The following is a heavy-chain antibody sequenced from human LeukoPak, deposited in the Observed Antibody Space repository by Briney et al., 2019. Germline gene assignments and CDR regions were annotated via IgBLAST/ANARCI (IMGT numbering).Heavy chain of an antibody. CDR2: ISGDGSIT. V-gene: IGHV3-74*01. D-gene: IGHD3-10*01. CDR3: ARGRAGNYYNHNDY. Sequence: GGSLRLSCAASGFTFNSYWMHWVRQAPGKGLVWVSRISGDGSITAYADSVKGRFTISRDNAKNTLYLQMNSLRAEDTAVYYCARGRAGNYYNHNDYWGQGTLVTVSS. J-gene: IGHJ4*01. CDR1: GFTFNSYW.